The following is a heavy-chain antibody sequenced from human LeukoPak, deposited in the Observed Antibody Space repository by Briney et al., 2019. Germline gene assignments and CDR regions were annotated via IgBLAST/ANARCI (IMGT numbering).Heavy chain of an antibody. CDR2: IYYSGST. J-gene: IGHJ3*02. V-gene: IGHV4-39*07. D-gene: IGHD2-21*02. CDR1: GGSISSSSYY. CDR3: ARETAASDAFDI. Sequence: PSETLSLTCTVSGGSISSSSYYWGWIRQPPGKGLEWIGSIYYSGSTNYNPSLKSRVTISVDTSKNQFSLKVTSVTAADTAVYYCARETAASDAFDIWGQGTMVTVSS.